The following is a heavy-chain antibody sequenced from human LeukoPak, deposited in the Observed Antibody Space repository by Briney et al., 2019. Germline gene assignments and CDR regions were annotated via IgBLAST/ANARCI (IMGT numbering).Heavy chain of an antibody. J-gene: IGHJ3*02. V-gene: IGHV1-69*02. CDR1: GGTFSSYT. CDR3: ASRVVPAAMGAFDI. D-gene: IGHD2-2*01. Sequence: ASVKVSCKASGGTFSSYTISWVRQAPGQGLEWMGRIIPILGIANYALKFQGRVTITADKSTSTAYMELSSLRSEDTAVYYCASRVVPAAMGAFDIWGQGTMVTVSS. CDR2: IIPILGIA.